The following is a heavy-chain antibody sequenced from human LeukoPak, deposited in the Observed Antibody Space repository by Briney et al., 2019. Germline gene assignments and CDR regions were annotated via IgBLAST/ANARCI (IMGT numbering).Heavy chain of an antibody. CDR2: IKSKTDGGTT. D-gene: IGHD6-25*01. Sequence: GGPLRLSCAASGFTFSNAWMSWVRQAPGKGLEWVGRIKSKTDGGTTDYAAPVKGRFTISRDDSKNTLYLQMNSLKTEDTAVYYCTTDPVRPWYSSDLNFDYWGQGTLVTVSS. V-gene: IGHV3-15*01. CDR3: TTDPVRPWYSSDLNFDY. J-gene: IGHJ4*02. CDR1: GFTFSNAW.